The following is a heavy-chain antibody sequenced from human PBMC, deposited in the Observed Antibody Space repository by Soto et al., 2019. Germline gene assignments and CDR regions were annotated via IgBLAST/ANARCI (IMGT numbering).Heavy chain of an antibody. D-gene: IGHD2-2*01. V-gene: IGHV3-21*01. Sequence: GGSLRLSCAASGFTFSSYSMNWVRQAPGKGLEWVSSISSSSSYIYYADSVKGRFTISRDNAKNSLYLQMNSLRAEDTAVYYCARGPISSLTGWFDPWGQGTLVTVSS. CDR2: ISSSSSYI. J-gene: IGHJ5*02. CDR1: GFTFSSYS. CDR3: ARGPISSLTGWFDP.